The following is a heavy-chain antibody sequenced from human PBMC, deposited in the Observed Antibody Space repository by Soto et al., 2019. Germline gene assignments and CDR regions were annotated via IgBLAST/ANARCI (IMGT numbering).Heavy chain of an antibody. V-gene: IGHV4-59*01. CDR3: AKTALGWFDP. Sequence: SETLSLTCSVSGGSISSYYWSWIRQPPGKGLEWIGYIFYSGRSGSTNYNPSLKSRVTISVDTSKNQFSLKLTSMTAADTAVYYCAKTALGWFDPWGQGTLVTV. D-gene: IGHD2-21*02. CDR1: GGSISSYY. CDR2: IFYSGRSGST. J-gene: IGHJ5*02.